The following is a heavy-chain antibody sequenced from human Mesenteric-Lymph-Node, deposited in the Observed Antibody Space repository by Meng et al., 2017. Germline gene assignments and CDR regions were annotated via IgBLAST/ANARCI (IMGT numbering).Heavy chain of an antibody. J-gene: IGHJ4*02. CDR3: ARGSSSSWYFGY. V-gene: IGHV4-61*01. D-gene: IGHD6-13*01. Sequence: QVQLQESGPGLVRPSETLSPTCTVSGGSVSSGSYYWSWIRQPPGKGLEWIGYIYYSGSTNYNPSLKSRVTISVDTSKNQFSLKLSSVTAADTAVYYCARGSSSSWYFGYWGQGTLVTVSS. CDR2: IYYSGST. CDR1: GGSVSSGSYY.